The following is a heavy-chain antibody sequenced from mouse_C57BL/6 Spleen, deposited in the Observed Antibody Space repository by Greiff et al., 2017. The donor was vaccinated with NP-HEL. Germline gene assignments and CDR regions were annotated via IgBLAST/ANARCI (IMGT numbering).Heavy chain of an antibody. V-gene: IGHV1-62-2*01. D-gene: IGHD2-4*01. Sequence: QVQLKESGAELVKPGASVKLSCKASGYTFTEYTIHWVKQRSGQGLEWIGWFYPGSGSIKYNEKFKDKATLTADKSSSTVYMELSRLTSEDSAVYFCARHEGFYYDYDRWFAYWGQGTLVTVSA. CDR3: ARHEGFYYDYDRWFAY. CDR1: GYTFTEYT. J-gene: IGHJ3*01. CDR2: FYPGSGSI.